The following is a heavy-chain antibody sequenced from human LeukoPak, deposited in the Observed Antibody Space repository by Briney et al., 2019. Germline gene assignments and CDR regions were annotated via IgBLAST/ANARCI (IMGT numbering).Heavy chain of an antibody. Sequence: GGSLRLTCAASGFTFSSYAMHWVRQAPGKGLEWVAVISYDGSNKYYADSVKGRFTISRDNAKNSLYLQMNSLRAEDTAVYYCARGRPNYYGSGSLDYWGQGTLVTVSS. V-gene: IGHV3-30-3*01. CDR1: GFTFSSYA. D-gene: IGHD3-10*01. CDR3: ARGRPNYYGSGSLDY. CDR2: ISYDGSNK. J-gene: IGHJ4*02.